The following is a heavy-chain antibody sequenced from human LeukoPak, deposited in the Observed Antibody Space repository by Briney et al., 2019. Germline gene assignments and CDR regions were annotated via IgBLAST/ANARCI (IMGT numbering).Heavy chain of an antibody. D-gene: IGHD1-1*01. J-gene: IGHJ4*02. CDR2: IIPIFGTA. CDR3: ATYMLRDNWNVHTFDS. V-gene: IGHV1-69*05. Sequence: SVKVSCKASGGTFSSYAISWVRQAPGQGLEWMGGIIPIFGTANYAQKFQGRVTITTDESTSTAYMELSSLRSEDTAVYYCATYMLRDNWNVHTFDSWGQGTLVTVSS. CDR1: GGTFSSYA.